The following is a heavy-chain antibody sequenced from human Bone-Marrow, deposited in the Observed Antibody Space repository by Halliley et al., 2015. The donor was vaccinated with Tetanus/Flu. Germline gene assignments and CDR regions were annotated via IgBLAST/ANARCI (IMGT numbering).Heavy chain of an antibody. CDR1: GFTFSSYG. J-gene: IGHJ4*02. CDR3: AKSSGTLKSGPDY. Sequence: SLRLSCEASGFTFSSYGMSWVRQAPGKGLEWVSAISGSGGSTYYGDSVMGRFMISRDNSRHTLYLQMNRLRAEDTAIYYCAKSSGTLKSGPDYWGQGTLVTVSS. D-gene: IGHD1-7*01. V-gene: IGHV3-23*01. CDR2: ISGSGGST.